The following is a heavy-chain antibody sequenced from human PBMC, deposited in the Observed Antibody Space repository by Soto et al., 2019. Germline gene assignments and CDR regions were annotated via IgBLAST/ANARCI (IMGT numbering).Heavy chain of an antibody. CDR3: ARADARVTMVRGVIWEDY. D-gene: IGHD3-10*01. CDR1: GYTFTSYG. CDR2: ISAYNGNT. J-gene: IGHJ4*02. Sequence: ASVKVSCKASGYTFTSYGISWVRQAPGQGLEWMGWISAYNGNTNYAQKLQGRVTMTTDTSTSTAYMELRSLRSDDTAVYYCARADARVTMVRGVIWEDYWGQGTLVTVSS. V-gene: IGHV1-18*01.